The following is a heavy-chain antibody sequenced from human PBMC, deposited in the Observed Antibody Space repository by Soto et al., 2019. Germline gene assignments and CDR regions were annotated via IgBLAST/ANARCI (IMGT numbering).Heavy chain of an antibody. CDR3: ARVQILQFENIFDY. D-gene: IGHD1-1*01. CDR1: GFTFRNYV. CDR2: ISVSGGST. V-gene: IGHV3-23*01. Sequence: GGSLRLSCTASGFTFRNYVMSWVRQAPGRGLEWVSAISVSGGSTFYADSVKGRFIISRDNSKNTLYLQLNSLRAEDTAVYFCARVQILQFENIFDYRGQGTSVTVSS. J-gene: IGHJ4*02.